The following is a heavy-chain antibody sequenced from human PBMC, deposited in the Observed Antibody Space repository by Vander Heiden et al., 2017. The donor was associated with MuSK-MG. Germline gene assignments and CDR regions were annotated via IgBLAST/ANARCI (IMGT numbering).Heavy chain of an antibody. Sequence: VQLVESGGGMVQPGGSLRLSCAASGFTFSSYWMSWVRQAPGKGLEWVANIKKDGSEKYYVDSIRGRFTISRDNAKNSLYLKMNSLRADDTAVYYCARLHCSGGTCYSDFDYWGQGTLVTVYS. J-gene: IGHJ4*02. CDR2: IKKDGSEK. CDR1: GFTFSSYW. D-gene: IGHD2-15*01. CDR3: ARLHCSGGTCYSDFDY. V-gene: IGHV3-7*01.